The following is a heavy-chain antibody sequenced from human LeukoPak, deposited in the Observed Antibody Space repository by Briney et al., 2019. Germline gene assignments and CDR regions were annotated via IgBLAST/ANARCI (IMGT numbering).Heavy chain of an antibody. CDR1: GYTFTSYG. V-gene: IGHV1-18*01. CDR3: SRGLREILAWLTEFSAFDI. J-gene: IGHJ3*02. CDR2: ISAYNGST. D-gene: IGHD6-19*01. Sequence: SVNVTCKASGYTFTSYGFSWVRQPHGQGLEWMGWISAYNGSTNYAQKVRGRGTMTIDTSTPTTSMELKRHRSGAEAASDYSRGLREILAWLTEFSAFDIWGQGTMVTVSS.